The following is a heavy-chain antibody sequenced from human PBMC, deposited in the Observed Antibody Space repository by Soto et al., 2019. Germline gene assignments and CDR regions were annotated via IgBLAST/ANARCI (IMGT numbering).Heavy chain of an antibody. CDR1: GGTFSSYA. CDR2: IIPILGIA. Sequence: SVKVSCKASGGTFSSYAISWVRQAPGQGLEWMGRIIPILGIANYAQKFQGRVTITADKSTSTAYMELSSLRSEDTAVYYCASRKSDSSGWYGEIDYWGQGTLVTVSS. J-gene: IGHJ4*02. V-gene: IGHV1-69*04. CDR3: ASRKSDSSGWYGEIDY. D-gene: IGHD6-19*01.